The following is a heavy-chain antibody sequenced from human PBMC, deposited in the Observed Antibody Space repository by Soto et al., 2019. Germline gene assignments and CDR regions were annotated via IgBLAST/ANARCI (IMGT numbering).Heavy chain of an antibody. Sequence: QVQLVQSGAEVKEPGASVKVSCKASGYSFSNYYIHWVRQAPGQGLEWMGIINPNGGYTNYAQKFQGRVTVTRDTSTSTVYLELRSLSSEDTAIYYCARGRGSGTYYVPWGQGTLVTASS. CDR1: GYSFSNYY. CDR2: INPNGGYT. V-gene: IGHV1-46*01. J-gene: IGHJ5*02. CDR3: ARGRGSGTYYVP. D-gene: IGHD3-16*01.